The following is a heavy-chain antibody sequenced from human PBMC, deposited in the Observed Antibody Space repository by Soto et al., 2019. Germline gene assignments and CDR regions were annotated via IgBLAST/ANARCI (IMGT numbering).Heavy chain of an antibody. V-gene: IGHV4-39*01. Sequence: PSETLSLICIVSGSSISSSGYYWGWIRQPPGKGLEWIASMYYNVGTYYNPSLKSRVTISVDTSANQFSLKLSSVTAADTAVYYCERIPSPHSVDYWDPATPVTVSS. CDR3: ERIPSPHSVDY. CDR1: GSSISSSGYY. CDR2: MYYNVGT. D-gene: IGHD2-21*01. J-gene: IGHJ4*02.